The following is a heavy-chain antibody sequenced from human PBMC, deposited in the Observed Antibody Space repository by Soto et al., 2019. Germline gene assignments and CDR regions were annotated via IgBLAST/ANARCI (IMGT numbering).Heavy chain of an antibody. CDR1: GFTFSSYG. D-gene: IGHD2-15*01. CDR2: IWYDGSNK. CDR3: ARGSSSPVVVAVFDY. J-gene: IGHJ4*02. V-gene: IGHV3-33*01. Sequence: GGSLRLSCAASGFTFSSYGMHWVRQAPGKGLEWVAVIWYDGSNKYYADSVKGRFTISRDNSKNTLYLQMISLRAEDTAVYYCARGSSSPVVVAVFDYWGQGTLVTVSS.